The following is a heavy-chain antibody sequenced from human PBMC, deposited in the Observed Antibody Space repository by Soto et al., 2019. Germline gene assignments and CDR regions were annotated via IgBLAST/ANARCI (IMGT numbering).Heavy chain of an antibody. D-gene: IGHD6-6*01. V-gene: IGHV3-9*01. Sequence: PGGSLRLSCAASGFTFDDYAMHWVRQAPGKGLEWVSGISWNSGSIGYADSVKGRFTISRDNAKNSLYLQMNSLRAEDTALYYCAKDRRAARPGPFDYWGQGTLVTVSS. CDR2: ISWNSGSI. J-gene: IGHJ4*02. CDR3: AKDRRAARPGPFDY. CDR1: GFTFDDYA.